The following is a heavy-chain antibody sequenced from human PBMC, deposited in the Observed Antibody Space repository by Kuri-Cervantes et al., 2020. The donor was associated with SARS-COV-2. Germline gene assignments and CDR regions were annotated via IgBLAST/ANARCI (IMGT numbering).Heavy chain of an antibody. D-gene: IGHD2-2*01. J-gene: IGHJ3*02. CDR2: ISSSSSYI. V-gene: IGHV3-21*01. CDR1: GFTFSSYW. Sequence: LSLTCAASGFTFSSYWMHWVRQAPGKGLEWVSSISSSSSYIYYADSVKGRFTISRDNAKNSLYLQMNSLRAEDTAVYYCAKDYWRSTSCNAFDIWGQGTMVTVSS. CDR3: AKDYWRSTSCNAFDI.